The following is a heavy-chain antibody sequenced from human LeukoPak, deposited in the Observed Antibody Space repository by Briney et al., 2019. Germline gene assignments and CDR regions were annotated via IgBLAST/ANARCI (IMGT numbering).Heavy chain of an antibody. CDR3: AASTKHTAMVDY. CDR1: GFTFSSYS. V-gene: IGHV3-21*01. Sequence: GGSLRLSCAASGFTFSSYSMNWVRHARGKGLEGVSSIGSSSSYIYYADSVKGRFTISRDNDKNSLYLQMNSLRAEDTAVYYCAASTKHTAMVDYWGQGTLVTVSS. J-gene: IGHJ4*02. D-gene: IGHD5-18*01. CDR2: IGSSSSYI.